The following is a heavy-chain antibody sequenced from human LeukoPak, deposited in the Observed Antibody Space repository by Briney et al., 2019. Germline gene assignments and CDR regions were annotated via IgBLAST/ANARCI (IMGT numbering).Heavy chain of an antibody. D-gene: IGHD4-17*01. J-gene: IGHJ4*02. CDR2: IRSKAYGGTT. V-gene: IGHV3-49*03. CDR1: GFTLSDYY. CDR3: TRKHDYGDYDESDFDY. Sequence: GGSLRLSCAASGFTLSDYYMSWIRQAPGKGLEWVGFIRSKAYGGTTEYAASVKGRFTISRDDSKSIAYLQMNSLNTEDTAVYYCTRKHDYGDYDESDFDYWGQGTLVTVSS.